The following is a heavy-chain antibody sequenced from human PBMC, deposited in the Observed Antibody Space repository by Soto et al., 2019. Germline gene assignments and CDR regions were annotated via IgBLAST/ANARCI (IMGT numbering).Heavy chain of an antibody. CDR3: AREYTYGSNFFDC. Sequence: QVQLQESGPGLVKPSQTLSLSCTVSGGSISSAAYYWSWIRQHPGKGLEWIGYISHSGSTYYTPALKSRVIISADTPKNQSSLNLTSLTAADSAVYYCAREYTYGSNFFDCWGQGALVTVSS. CDR2: ISHSGST. V-gene: IGHV4-31*03. CDR1: GGSISSAAYY. D-gene: IGHD5-18*01. J-gene: IGHJ4*02.